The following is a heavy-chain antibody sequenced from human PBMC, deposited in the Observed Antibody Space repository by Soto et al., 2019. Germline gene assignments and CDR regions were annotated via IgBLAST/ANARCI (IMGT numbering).Heavy chain of an antibody. CDR1: GYTFTGNY. Sequence: GASVKVTCKASGYTFTGNYMHWVRQAPGQRLEWMGWINPNSSGTNYAQKFQGWVTMTRDTSISTAYMELSRLRSDDTAVYYCARDPGIAAAGTRLGYYYGMDVWGQGTTVTVSS. J-gene: IGHJ6*02. CDR2: INPNSSGT. D-gene: IGHD6-13*01. CDR3: ARDPGIAAAGTRLGYYYGMDV. V-gene: IGHV1-2*04.